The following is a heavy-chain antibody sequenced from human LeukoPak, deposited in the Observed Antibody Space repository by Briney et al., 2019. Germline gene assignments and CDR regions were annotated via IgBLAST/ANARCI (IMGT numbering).Heavy chain of an antibody. D-gene: IGHD3-3*01. V-gene: IGHV3-23*01. CDR1: RFSFSSFA. Sequence: GGSLRLSCAASRFSFSSFAMTWVRQALGKGLEWVSAISGSGGSTYYADSVKGRFTISRDNSKNTLHLQMNNLRVEDTAMYYCAREENFWSGRPFSPDYWGQGTLVTVSS. J-gene: IGHJ4*02. CDR3: AREENFWSGRPFSPDY. CDR2: ISGSGGST.